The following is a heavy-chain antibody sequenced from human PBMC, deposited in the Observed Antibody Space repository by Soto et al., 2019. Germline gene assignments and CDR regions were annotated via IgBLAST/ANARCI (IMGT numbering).Heavy chain of an antibody. J-gene: IGHJ5*02. V-gene: IGHV3-30*18. D-gene: IGHD3-10*01. CDR3: AKEKSYYGSGSYRWFDP. Sequence: PGGSLRLSCAASGFTFSSYGMHWVRQAPGKGLEWVAVISYDGSNKYYADSVKGRFTISRDNSKNTLYLQMNSLRAEDTAVYYCAKEKSYYGSGSYRWFDPWGQGTLVT. CDR2: ISYDGSNK. CDR1: GFTFSSYG.